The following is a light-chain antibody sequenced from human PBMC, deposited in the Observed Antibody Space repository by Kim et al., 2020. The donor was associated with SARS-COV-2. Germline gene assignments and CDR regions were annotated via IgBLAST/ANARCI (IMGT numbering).Light chain of an antibody. J-gene: IGKJ2*01. CDR1: QRVSSN. CDR3: QQYNKWMYT. Sequence: SGSPGERATLSCRASQRVSSNLAWYQKKPGQAPRLVIYGASTRAAGVPARFSGSVSGAEFTLTISNLQPEDCAVYYCQQYNKWMYTFGQGTKLEI. V-gene: IGKV3D-15*01. CDR2: GAS.